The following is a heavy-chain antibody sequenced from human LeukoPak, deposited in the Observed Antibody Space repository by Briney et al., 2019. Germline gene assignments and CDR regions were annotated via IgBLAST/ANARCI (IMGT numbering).Heavy chain of an antibody. CDR1: GYTFTSYD. V-gene: IGHV1-69*13. CDR3: AREVHYGSGSYYIC. Sequence: SVKVSCKASGYTFTSYDINWVRQATGQGLEWMGGIIPIFGTANYAQKFQGRVTITADESTSTAYMELSSLRSEDTAVYYCAREVHYGSGSYYICWGQRTLVTVSS. J-gene: IGHJ4*02. D-gene: IGHD3-10*01. CDR2: IIPIFGTA.